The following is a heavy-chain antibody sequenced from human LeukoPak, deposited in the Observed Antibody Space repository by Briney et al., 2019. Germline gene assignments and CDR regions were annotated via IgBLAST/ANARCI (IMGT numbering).Heavy chain of an antibody. D-gene: IGHD2-15*01. CDR1: GFTFSFYG. J-gene: IGHJ4*02. CDR3: AKTSDQLLYSKFDF. V-gene: IGHV3-30*02. Sequence: GGSLRLSCATSGFTFSFYGMHWVRQAPGKGLEGVAFIQYDGSYKFYADSVQGGFSISINNSKNTLFLQMNSLRTEDTAVYYCAKTSDQLLYSKFDFWGQGALVTVSS. CDR2: IQYDGSYK.